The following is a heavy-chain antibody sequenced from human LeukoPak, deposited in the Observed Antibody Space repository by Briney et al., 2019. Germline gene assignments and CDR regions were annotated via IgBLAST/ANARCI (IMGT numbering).Heavy chain of an antibody. D-gene: IGHD3-22*01. V-gene: IGHV4-61*02. CDR2: IYTSGST. CDR1: GGSISSGSYY. J-gene: IGHJ4*02. Sequence: SETLSLTCTVSGGSISSGSYYWSWIRQPAGKGLEWIGRIYTSGSTNYNPSLKSRVTISVDTSKNQFSLKLSSVTAADTAVYYCAREGGYHTYWGQGTLVTVSS. CDR3: AREGGYHTY.